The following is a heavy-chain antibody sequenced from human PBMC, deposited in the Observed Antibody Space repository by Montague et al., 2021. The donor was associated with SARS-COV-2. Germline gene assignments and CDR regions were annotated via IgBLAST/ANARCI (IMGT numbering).Heavy chain of an antibody. J-gene: IGHJ4*02. CDR1: GGSISTGGNS. Sequence: TLSLTCSVSGGSISTGGNSWSWIRQPPGRGLELIGYIYVSGTTYYSPSFRSRVTIAVVRSKNQFSLRLESVTAADTALYYCARGLLLSVWGQGTLVTVSS. CDR3: ARGLLLSV. V-gene: IGHV4-30-2*01. D-gene: IGHD2-21*01. CDR2: IYVSGTT.